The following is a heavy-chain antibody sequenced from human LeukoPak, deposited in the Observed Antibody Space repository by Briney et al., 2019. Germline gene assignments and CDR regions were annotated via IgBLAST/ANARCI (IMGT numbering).Heavy chain of an antibody. CDR1: GFTFSSYS. CDR3: ARGGYGAHMG. J-gene: IGHJ4*02. CDR2: ISSRSSYI. D-gene: IGHD4/OR15-4a*01. Sequence: GGSLRLSCAASGFTFSSYSMNWVRQAPGEGLEWVSSISSRSSYIYYADSVKGRFTISRDNAKNSLYLQMNSLRAEDTAVYYCARGGYGAHMGWGQGTLVTVSS. V-gene: IGHV3-21*01.